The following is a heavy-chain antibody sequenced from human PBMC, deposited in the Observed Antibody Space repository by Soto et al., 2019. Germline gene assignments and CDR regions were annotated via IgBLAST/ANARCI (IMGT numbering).Heavy chain of an antibody. Sequence: SETLSLTCTVSGGSISSYYWSWIRQPPGKGLEWIGYIYYSGSTNYNPSLKSRVTISVDTSKNQFSLKLSSVTAADTAVYYCARHTYYYDSSGFAGLDWFDPWGQGTLVTVFS. CDR2: IYYSGST. CDR3: ARHTYYYDSSGFAGLDWFDP. D-gene: IGHD3-22*01. V-gene: IGHV4-59*01. CDR1: GGSISSYY. J-gene: IGHJ5*02.